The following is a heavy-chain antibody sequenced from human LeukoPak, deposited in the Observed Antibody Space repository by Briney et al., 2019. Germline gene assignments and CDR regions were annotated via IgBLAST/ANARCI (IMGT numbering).Heavy chain of an antibody. Sequence: PGRSLRLSCAAAGFTFSRYGMHGVRQARGKGLEWVAVILYDAINIYYADSVKGRFTISRDNSKNTLYLQMNSLRAEDTAVYYCAKSGDDYGDYYWGQGTLVTVSS. V-gene: IGHV3-33*06. CDR3: AKSGDDYGDYY. CDR2: ILYDAINI. J-gene: IGHJ4*02. CDR1: GFTFSRYG. D-gene: IGHD4-17*01.